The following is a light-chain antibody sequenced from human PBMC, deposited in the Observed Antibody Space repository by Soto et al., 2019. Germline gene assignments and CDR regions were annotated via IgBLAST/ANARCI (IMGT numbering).Light chain of an antibody. CDR2: EAS. CDR1: HNITTW. J-gene: IGKJ4*01. V-gene: IGKV1-5*01. Sequence: DIQMTQSPSTLSASVGDRVTITCRASHNITTWLAWFQQKPGKAPKVLIYEASNLESGVPSRFSGSGSGTEFTLTISTLQPDDFANYYGQEYSRDFGGGTRVEIK. CDR3: QEYSRD.